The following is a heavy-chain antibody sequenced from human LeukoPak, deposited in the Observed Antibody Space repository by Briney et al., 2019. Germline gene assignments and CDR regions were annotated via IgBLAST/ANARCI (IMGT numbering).Heavy chain of an antibody. J-gene: IGHJ4*02. V-gene: IGHV3-74*01. CDR3: AKDRVDYGSGSYLDY. CDR1: GFTFSNAW. D-gene: IGHD3-10*01. CDR2: INGDGTRT. Sequence: GGSLRLSCAASGFTFSNAWMSWVRQAPGKGLVWVSRINGDGTRTDYVDSVKGRFTISRDNAKNTVNLQMNSLREEDTAVYYCAKDRVDYGSGSYLDYWGQGTLVPVSS.